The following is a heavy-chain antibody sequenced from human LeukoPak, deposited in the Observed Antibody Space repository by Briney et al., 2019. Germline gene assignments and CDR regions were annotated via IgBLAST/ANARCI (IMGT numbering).Heavy chain of an antibody. CDR1: GFTFSSSW. CDR2: IKYDGGTK. CDR3: ERDTDGNLDH. V-gene: IGHV3-7*01. J-gene: IGHJ4*02. Sequence: GGSLRLSCAASGFTFSSSWMAWVRQAPGKGLEWVANIKYDGGTKHSVDSVTGRFTISRDNAKNSLYLQMNNLRVEDTAVYYCERDTDGNLDHWGQGTLVTVSS. D-gene: IGHD2-8*01.